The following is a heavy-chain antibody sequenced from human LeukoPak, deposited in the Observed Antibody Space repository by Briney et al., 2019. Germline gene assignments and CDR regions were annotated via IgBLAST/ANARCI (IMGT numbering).Heavy chain of an antibody. CDR3: AREGPGTTRGENWFDP. CDR2: IYSGGTT. J-gene: IGHJ5*02. D-gene: IGHD1-1*01. CDR1: GFTVSSNY. V-gene: IGHV3-53*01. Sequence: PGGSLRLSCAASGFTVSSNYMSWVRQAPGKGLEWVSIIYSGGTTYYADSVKGRFTISRDNSKNTLYLQMNSLRAEDTAVYYCAREGPGTTRGENWFDPWGQGTLVTVSS.